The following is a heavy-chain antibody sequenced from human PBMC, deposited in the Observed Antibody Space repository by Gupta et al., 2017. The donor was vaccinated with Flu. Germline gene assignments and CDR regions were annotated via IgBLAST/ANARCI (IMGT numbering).Heavy chain of an antibody. CDR2: INHSGST. V-gene: IGHV4-34*01. CDR3: ARADIVVVPAAQRTRGWFDP. J-gene: IGHJ5*02. CDR1: GGSFSGYY. D-gene: IGHD2-2*01. Sequence: QVQLQQWGAGLLKPSETLSLTCAVYGGSFSGYYWSWIRQPPGKGLEWIGEINHSGSTNYNPSLKSRVTISVDTSKNQFSLKLSSVTAADTAVHYCARADIVVVPAAQRTRGWFDPWGQGTLVTVSS.